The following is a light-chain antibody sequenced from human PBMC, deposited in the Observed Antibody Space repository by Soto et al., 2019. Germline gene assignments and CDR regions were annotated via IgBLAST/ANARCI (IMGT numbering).Light chain of an antibody. CDR3: SSYTSKSSLI. CDR1: MRDVGAYNL. V-gene: IGLV2-14*01. Sequence: QSALTQPASVSGSPGQSITISCAGTMRDVGAYNLVSWYQQHPGRAPQLIIYEVRNRPSGISFRFSGSKSGNTASLTISGRQAEDEADYYCSSYTSKSSLIFGGGTKVTVL. J-gene: IGLJ2*01. CDR2: EVR.